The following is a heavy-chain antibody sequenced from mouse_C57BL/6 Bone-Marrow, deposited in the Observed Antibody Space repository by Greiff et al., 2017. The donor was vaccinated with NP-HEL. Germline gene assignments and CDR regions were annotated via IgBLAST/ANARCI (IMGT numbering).Heavy chain of an antibody. Sequence: VKLLESGPGLVAPSQSLSITCTVSGFSLTSYGVDWVRQPPGKGLEWLGVIWGGGSTNYNSAPMSRLSISKDNSKSQVFLKMNSLQTDDTAMYYCAKQAYCSNYSGYYAMGYWGQGTSVTVSS. J-gene: IGHJ4*01. CDR3: AKQAYCSNYSGYYAMGY. CDR2: IWGGGST. V-gene: IGHV2-9*01. CDR1: GFSLTSYG. D-gene: IGHD2-5*01.